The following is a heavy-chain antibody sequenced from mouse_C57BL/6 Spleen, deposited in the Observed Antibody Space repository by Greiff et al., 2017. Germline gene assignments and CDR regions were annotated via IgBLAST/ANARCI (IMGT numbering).Heavy chain of an antibody. J-gene: IGHJ3*01. CDR3: ARYDFDEKAWFAY. CDR2: IGASGGGT. D-gene: IGHD2-4*01. Sequence: QVQLQQPGAELVKPGASVKLSCKASGYTFTSYWMPWVRQRPGRSLEWLGRIGASGGGTKYNEKFTGKATLTVDKPSSTAYMQLSSLTSEASAVYYCARYDFDEKAWFAYWGQGTLVTVSA. V-gene: IGHV1-72*01. CDR1: GYTFTSYW.